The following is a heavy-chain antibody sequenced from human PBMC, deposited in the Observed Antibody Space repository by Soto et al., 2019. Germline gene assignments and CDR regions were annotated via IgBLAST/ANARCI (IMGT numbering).Heavy chain of an antibody. V-gene: IGHV4-61*01. J-gene: IGHJ6*02. CDR2: IYYSGST. Sequence: SETLSLTCTVSGGSVSSGSYYWSWIRQPPGKGLEWIGYIYYSGSTNYNPSLKSRVTISVDTSKNQFSLKLSSVTAADTAVYYCARDIVVVPAAITPWYYYYYGMDVRGQGTTVTVS. CDR3: ARDIVVVPAAITPWYYYYYGMDV. D-gene: IGHD2-2*02. CDR1: GGSVSSGSYY.